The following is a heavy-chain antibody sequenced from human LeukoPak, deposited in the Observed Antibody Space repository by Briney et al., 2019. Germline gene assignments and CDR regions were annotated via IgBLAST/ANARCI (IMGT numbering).Heavy chain of an antibody. CDR1: GFTFSSYE. CDR2: ISSSGSTI. V-gene: IGHV3-48*03. Sequence: GGSLRLSCAASGFTFSSYEMNWVRQAPGEGLEWVSYISSSGSTIYYADSVKGRFTISRDNAKSSLYLQMNSLRAEDTAVYYCAELGITMIGGVWGKGTTVTISS. J-gene: IGHJ6*04. D-gene: IGHD3-10*02. CDR3: AELGITMIGGV.